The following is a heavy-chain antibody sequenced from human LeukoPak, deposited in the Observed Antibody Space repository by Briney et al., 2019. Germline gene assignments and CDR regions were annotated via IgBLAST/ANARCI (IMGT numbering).Heavy chain of an antibody. J-gene: IGHJ6*02. D-gene: IGHD3-22*01. CDR1: GFTFSTYS. Sequence: GGSLRLSCAASGFTFSTYSMNWVRQAPGKGLDWVSYISSSSSTIYYADSVKGRFTISRDSAKNSLYLQMNSLRAEDTAVYYCARDMIVVVIKGRYGMDVWGQGTTVTVSS. CDR3: ARDMIVVVIKGRYGMDV. CDR2: ISSSSSTI. V-gene: IGHV3-48*01.